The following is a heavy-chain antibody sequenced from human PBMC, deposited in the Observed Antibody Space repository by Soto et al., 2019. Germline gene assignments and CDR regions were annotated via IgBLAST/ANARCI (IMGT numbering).Heavy chain of an antibody. CDR3: ARLVYYYHYYMDV. V-gene: IGHV4-39*01. D-gene: IGHD1-26*01. Sequence: QLQLQESGPGLVKPSETLSLTCTVSGGSISSSYRWGGIRQPPGKGLEWIASIYYSGSTYYNPSLQSRVTISVDTSKDQFSLELRSVTAADAAVYYCARLVYYYHYYMDVWGKGTAVTVSS. CDR1: GGSISSSYR. CDR2: IYYSGST. J-gene: IGHJ6*03.